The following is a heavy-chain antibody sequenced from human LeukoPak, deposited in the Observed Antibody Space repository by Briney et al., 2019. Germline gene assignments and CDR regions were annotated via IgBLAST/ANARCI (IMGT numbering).Heavy chain of an antibody. J-gene: IGHJ4*02. V-gene: IGHV4-59*10. Sequence: SETLSLTCAVYGGSISSYYWSWVRQPAGKGLEWIGRIYTSEHTNYNPSLKSRVTMSVDTSKNQFSLNLSSVTAADTAVYYCARGPYGSGSYSFDYWGQGTLVTVSS. CDR2: IYTSEHT. CDR3: ARGPYGSGSYSFDY. D-gene: IGHD3-10*01. CDR1: GGSISSYY.